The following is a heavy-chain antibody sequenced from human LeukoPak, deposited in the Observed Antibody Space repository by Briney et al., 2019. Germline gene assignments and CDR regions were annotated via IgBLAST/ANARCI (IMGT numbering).Heavy chain of an antibody. Sequence: SVKVSCKASGGTFSSYAISWARQAPGQGLEWMGGIIPIFGTANYAQKFQGRVTITADESTSTAYMELSSLRSEDTAVYYCARELGGDYYDSSGYVPYFDYWGQGTLVTVSS. CDR3: ARELGGDYYDSSGYVPYFDY. D-gene: IGHD3-22*01. CDR1: GGTFSSYA. V-gene: IGHV1-69*01. J-gene: IGHJ4*02. CDR2: IIPIFGTA.